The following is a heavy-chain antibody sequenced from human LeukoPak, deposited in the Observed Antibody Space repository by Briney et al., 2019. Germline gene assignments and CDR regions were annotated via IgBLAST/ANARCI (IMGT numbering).Heavy chain of an antibody. J-gene: IGHJ3*01. D-gene: IGHD1-1*01. V-gene: IGHV4-30-2*01. CDR2: IDHSGST. CDR3: ARSRLWPTGTFDV. Sequence: TSETLSLTCTVSGGSISSAGYSWSWIRQPPGKGPEWIGYIDHSGSTNYNPSLKSRVTISVDRSKNQFSLKVNSLTAADTALYFCARSRLWPTGTFDVWDQGTVVTVSS. CDR1: GGSISSAGYS.